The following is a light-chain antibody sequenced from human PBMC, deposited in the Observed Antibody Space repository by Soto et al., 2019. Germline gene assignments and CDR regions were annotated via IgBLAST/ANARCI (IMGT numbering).Light chain of an antibody. CDR1: QGISNY. V-gene: IGKV1-27*01. J-gene: IGKJ4*01. CDR2: AAS. CDR3: QQLNSYPFT. Sequence: DIQMTQSPSSLSASVGDRVTITCRASQGISNYLAWYQQKPGKVPKLLIYAASTLQSGVPSRFSGSGSGTDFTLTISRLQHADFATYHCQQLNSYPFTFGGGTKVDI.